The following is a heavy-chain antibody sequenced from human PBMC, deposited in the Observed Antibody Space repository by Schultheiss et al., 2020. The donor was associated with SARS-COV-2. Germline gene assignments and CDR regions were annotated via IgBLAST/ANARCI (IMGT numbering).Heavy chain of an antibody. Sequence: GGSLRLSCAASGFTFSSYDMHWVRQATGKGLEWVSAIGTAGDPYYPGSVKGRFTISRENAKNSLYLQMNSLRAGDTAVYYCARAQRGSAGFFYYYGMDVWGQGTTVTVSS. CDR2: IGTAGDP. CDR3: ARAQRGSAGFFYYYGMDV. V-gene: IGHV3-13*05. D-gene: IGHD1-26*01. CDR1: GFTFSSYD. J-gene: IGHJ6*02.